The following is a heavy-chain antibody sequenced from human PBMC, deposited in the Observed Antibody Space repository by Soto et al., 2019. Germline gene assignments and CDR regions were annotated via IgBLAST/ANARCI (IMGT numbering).Heavy chain of an antibody. J-gene: IGHJ4*02. CDR3: ARGRYGDY. CDR1: GYAFTTYG. D-gene: IGHD1-1*01. Sequence: QVHLVQSGAEVKKPGASVKVSCKGSGYAFTTYGITWVRQAPGQGLEWMGWISAHNGNTNYAQKLQGRVTVTRDTSTSKAYMELRSLRSDDTAVYYCARGRYGDYWGQGSLVTVSS. V-gene: IGHV1-18*01. CDR2: ISAHNGNT.